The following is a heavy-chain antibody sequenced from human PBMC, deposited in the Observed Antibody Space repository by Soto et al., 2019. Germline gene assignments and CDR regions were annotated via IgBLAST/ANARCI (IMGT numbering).Heavy chain of an antibody. CDR3: ARGRSITMVRGVIPAFDI. Sequence: QVQLVESGGGVVQPGRSLRLSCAASGFTFSSYAMHWVRQAPGKGLEWVAVISYDGSNKYYADSVKGRFTISRDNSKNTRYLQMISLRAEDTAVYYCARGRSITMVRGVIPAFDIWGQGTMVTVSS. J-gene: IGHJ3*02. CDR2: ISYDGSNK. D-gene: IGHD3-10*01. CDR1: GFTFSSYA. V-gene: IGHV3-30-3*01.